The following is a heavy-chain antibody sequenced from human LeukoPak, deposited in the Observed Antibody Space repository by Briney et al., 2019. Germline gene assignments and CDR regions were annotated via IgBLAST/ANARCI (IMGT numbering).Heavy chain of an antibody. CDR2: INGSGGST. CDR3: ARAVHRAVTTIRFDY. Sequence: GGTLRLSCAASGFTFSSYGMSWVRQAPGKGLEWVSAINGSGGSTYYADSVKGRFTISRDNSKNTLYLQMNSLRAEDTAVYYCARAVHRAVTTIRFDYWGQGTLVTVSS. CDR1: GFTFSSYG. J-gene: IGHJ4*02. D-gene: IGHD4-17*01. V-gene: IGHV3-23*01.